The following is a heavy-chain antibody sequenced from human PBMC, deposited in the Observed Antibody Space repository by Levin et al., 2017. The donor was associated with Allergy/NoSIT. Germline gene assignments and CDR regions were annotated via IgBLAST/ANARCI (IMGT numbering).Heavy chain of an antibody. V-gene: IGHV3-7*01. Sequence: GESLKISCVASGFTFSRHWMTWVRQAPGKGLEWVANINPDGSDKYYVGSVKGRFTISRDNAQNSVVLQMNSLTADDTAVYFCARGHYGMDVWGQATTVTVSS. CDR2: INPDGSDK. J-gene: IGHJ6*01. CDR3: ARGHYGMDV. CDR1: GFTFSRHW.